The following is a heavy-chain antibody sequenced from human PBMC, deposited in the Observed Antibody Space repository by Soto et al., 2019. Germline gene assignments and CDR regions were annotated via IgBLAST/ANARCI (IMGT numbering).Heavy chain of an antibody. J-gene: IGHJ4*02. CDR3: ARDRDTYGHGFFDY. V-gene: IGHV3-11*05. CDR2: ISTSGSNT. CDR1: GFRFSDFY. D-gene: IGHD2-21*01. Sequence: QVPLVESGGALVKPGGSLRLSCAASGFRFSDFYMTWIRQAPGKGLEWVSHISTSGSNTNYADSVKGRFTVSRDNANNALYLEMDNLRGEDTALYFCARDRDTYGHGFFDYWGQGSLVTVSS.